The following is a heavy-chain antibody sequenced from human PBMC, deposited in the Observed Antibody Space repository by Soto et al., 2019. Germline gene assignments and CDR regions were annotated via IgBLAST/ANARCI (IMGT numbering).Heavy chain of an antibody. V-gene: IGHV1-69*01. CDR2: IISMFGTA. Sequence: QVQLVQSGAEVRKPGSSVKVSCKASGGTFSTYAISWVRQAPGQGLEWMGGIISMFGTAKYAQRVQGRFTMAGDGSTSTASLELTSLRSEDTALYFCARTHEAEFQLLYGFDIGGQGTMVTVSS. D-gene: IGHD2-2*01. J-gene: IGHJ3*02. CDR3: ARTHEAEFQLLYGFDI. CDR1: GGTFSTYA.